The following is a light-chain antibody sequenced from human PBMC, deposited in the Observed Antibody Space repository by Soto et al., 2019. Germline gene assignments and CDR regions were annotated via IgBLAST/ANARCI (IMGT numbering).Light chain of an antibody. V-gene: IGKV1-5*03. Sequence: DIQMTQPPSTLSASVGDRVTITCRASQSISSWLAWYQQKPGKAPKLLIYKASSLESGVPSRFSGSGSGTEFTLTISSLQPDDFATYYCQQYNSYSPEWTFGQGTKVEIK. CDR2: KAS. CDR3: QQYNSYSPEWT. J-gene: IGKJ1*01. CDR1: QSISSW.